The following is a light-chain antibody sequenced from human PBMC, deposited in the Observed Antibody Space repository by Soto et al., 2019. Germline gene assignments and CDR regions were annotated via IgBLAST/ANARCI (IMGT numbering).Light chain of an antibody. CDR2: AAS. V-gene: IGKV3-11*01. Sequence: EIVLTQSPATLSLSPGERATLSCRASQSVSSYLAWYQQKPGQAPSLLLYAASNRATGIPARFSGSGSGTDFTLTISSLEPEDFAVYYCQQRSNWPPRVTFGGGTKVEIK. J-gene: IGKJ4*01. CDR1: QSVSSY. CDR3: QQRSNWPPRVT.